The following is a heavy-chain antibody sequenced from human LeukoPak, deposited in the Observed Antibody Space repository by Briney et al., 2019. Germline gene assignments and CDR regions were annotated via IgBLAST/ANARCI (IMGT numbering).Heavy chain of an antibody. J-gene: IGHJ6*03. CDR1: GFTFSSYW. CDR2: IKSDGST. CDR3: AREIAVVPPGMGIYYYYFMDV. V-gene: IGHV3-74*01. D-gene: IGHD2-15*01. Sequence: PGGSLRLSCAASGFTFSSYWMHWVRQAPGKGLVWVSRIKSDGSTNYADSVKGRFTISRDNAKNTVFLQMNSLRAEDTAVYYCAREIAVVPPGMGIYYYYFMDVWGKGTTVIVTS.